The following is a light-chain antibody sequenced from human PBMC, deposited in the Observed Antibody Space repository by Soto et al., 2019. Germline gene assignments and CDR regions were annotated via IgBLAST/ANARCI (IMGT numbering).Light chain of an antibody. J-gene: IGLJ1*01. Sequence: QSVLTQPPSASGTPGQRVTISCSGSSSNIGSNTVNWYQQLPGTAPKLLIYSNNQWPSGVPDRISGSKSGTSASLAISGLQSEDEADYYCAAWDDSLNGYVFGTGTKVTVL. CDR2: SNN. V-gene: IGLV1-44*01. CDR3: AAWDDSLNGYV. CDR1: SSNIGSNT.